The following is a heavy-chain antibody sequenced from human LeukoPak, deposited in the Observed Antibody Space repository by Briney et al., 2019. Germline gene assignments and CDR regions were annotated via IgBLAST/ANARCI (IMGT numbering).Heavy chain of an antibody. J-gene: IGHJ4*02. D-gene: IGHD1-7*01. CDR2: IKEDGSEQ. CDR1: GFTFTSHW. V-gene: IGHV3-7*01. CDR3: ARSGQNYLPPRPIDY. Sequence: PGGSLRLSCAASGFTFTSHWMTWARQAPGKGLEWVANIKEDGSEQYYVDSVKGRFTISRDNVKNSLYLQMNSLRAEDTAIYYCARSGQNYLPPRPIDYWGQGTLVTVSS.